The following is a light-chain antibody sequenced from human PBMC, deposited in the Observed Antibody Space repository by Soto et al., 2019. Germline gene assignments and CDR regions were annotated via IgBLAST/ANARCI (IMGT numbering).Light chain of an antibody. J-gene: IGKJ5*01. V-gene: IGKV3-20*01. CDR3: QQYNSWPPIT. CDR2: GAS. CDR1: QSVSNNY. Sequence: EIVLTQSPGTLSLSPGERATLSCRAIQSVSNNYLAWYQQKPGQAPRLLIYGASNRATGIPDRFSGSGSGTDFTLTISRLEPEDFAVYYCQQYNSWPPITFGQGTRLEIK.